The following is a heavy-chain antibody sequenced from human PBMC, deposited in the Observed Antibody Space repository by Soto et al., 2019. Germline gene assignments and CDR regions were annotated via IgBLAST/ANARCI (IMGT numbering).Heavy chain of an antibody. J-gene: IGHJ4*02. CDR2: FSGSSGNT. CDR3: AKGPLDDCLGGSCHFDH. Sequence: PGGSLRLSCAASGFSISTYGVTWVHQAPGKGLEWVSGFSGSSGNTYYADSVKGRFTISRDNVEDTLFLQLNNVRGDDTAVYFCAKGPLDDCLGGSCHFDHWGQGVLVTVSS. V-gene: IGHV3-23*01. CDR1: GFSISTYG. D-gene: IGHD2-15*01.